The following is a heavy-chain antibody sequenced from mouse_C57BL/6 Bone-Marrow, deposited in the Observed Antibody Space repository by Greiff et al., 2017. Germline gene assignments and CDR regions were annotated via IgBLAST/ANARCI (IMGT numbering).Heavy chain of an antibody. CDR2: IYPRSGNT. Sequence: VQLQQSGAELARPGASVKLSCKASGYTFTSYGISWVKQRTGQGLEWIGEIYPRSGNTYYNEKFKGKATLTADKSSSTAYMALRSLTSEDSAVYFCARARYWYFDVWGTGTTVTVSS. J-gene: IGHJ1*03. V-gene: IGHV1-81*01. CDR1: GYTFTSYG. CDR3: ARARYWYFDV.